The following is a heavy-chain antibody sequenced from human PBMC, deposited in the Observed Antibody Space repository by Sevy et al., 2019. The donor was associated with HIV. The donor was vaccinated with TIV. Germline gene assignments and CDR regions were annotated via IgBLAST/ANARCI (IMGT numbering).Heavy chain of an antibody. J-gene: IGHJ5*02. CDR3: ARQSWYTSGWFWFDP. D-gene: IGHD6-19*01. Sequence: SETLSLTCSVSGGSISSTSYYWGWSRQPPVKGLEWIGTIYYTGNAYYNPWLKSRVTISVDSSKNRFSLKLGSVAAADTAVYYCARQSWYTSGWFWFDPWGQGTLVTVSS. CDR1: GGSISSTSYY. V-gene: IGHV4-39*01. CDR2: IYYTGNA.